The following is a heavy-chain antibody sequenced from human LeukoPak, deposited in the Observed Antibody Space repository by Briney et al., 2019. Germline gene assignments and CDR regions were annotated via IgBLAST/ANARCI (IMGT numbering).Heavy chain of an antibody. CDR1: GDSISTSSYY. CDR2: IYYSGST. J-gene: IGHJ6*03. Sequence: SETLSLTCSVSGDSISTSSYYWGWIRQPPGKGLEWIGTIYYSGSTYYNPSPTSRVTISVDTSKNQFSLKLSSVTAADTAVYYCARHEDYYYSYTDVWGKGTTVTISS. CDR3: ARHEDYYYSYTDV. V-gene: IGHV4-39*01.